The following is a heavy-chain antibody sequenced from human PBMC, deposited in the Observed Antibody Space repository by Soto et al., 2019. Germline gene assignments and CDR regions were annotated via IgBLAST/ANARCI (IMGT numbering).Heavy chain of an antibody. CDR1: GFTFSSYW. CDR3: ARFSYGWLFHYGMDV. D-gene: IGHD3-9*01. Sequence: QPGGSLRLSCAASGFTFSSYWMSWVRQAPGKGLEWVANIKQDGSEKYYVDSVKGRFTISRDNAKNSLYLQMNSLRAEDTAVYYCARFSYGWLFHYGMDVWGQGTTVTVSS. CDR2: IKQDGSEK. J-gene: IGHJ6*02. V-gene: IGHV3-7*01.